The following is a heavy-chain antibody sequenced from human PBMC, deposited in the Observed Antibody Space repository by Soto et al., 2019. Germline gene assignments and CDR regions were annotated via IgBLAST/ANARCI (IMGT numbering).Heavy chain of an antibody. CDR3: ARWINYYGSGSYFSEKRNWFDP. J-gene: IGHJ5*02. V-gene: IGHV4-31*03. Sequence: PSGTLSLTCTVSGGSISSGGYYWSWIRQHPGKGLEWIGYIYYSGSTYYNPSLKSRVTISVDTSKNQFSLKLSSVTAADTAVYYCARWINYYGSGSYFSEKRNWFDPWGQGTLVTVSS. CDR1: GGSISSGGYY. CDR2: IYYSGST. D-gene: IGHD3-10*01.